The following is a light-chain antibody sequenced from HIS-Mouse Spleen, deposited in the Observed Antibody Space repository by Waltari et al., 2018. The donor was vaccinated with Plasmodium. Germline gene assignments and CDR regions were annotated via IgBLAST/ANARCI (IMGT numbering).Light chain of an antibody. V-gene: IGLV3-1*01. CDR3: QAWDSSTAV. CDR1: ALPKKY. J-gene: IGLJ3*02. CDR2: QDS. Sequence: SYELTQPPSVSVSPGQTARITCSGDALPKKYAYWYQQKPGQSPVLVIYQDSKRPSGIPERFSGSNSGKTATLTISGTQAMDEADYYCQAWDSSTAVFGGGTKLTVL.